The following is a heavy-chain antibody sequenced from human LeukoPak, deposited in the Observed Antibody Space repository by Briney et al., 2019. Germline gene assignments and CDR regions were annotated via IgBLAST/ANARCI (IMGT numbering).Heavy chain of an antibody. V-gene: IGHV4-34*01. D-gene: IGHD3-22*01. CDR3: ARGLIDRDPVYYFDY. J-gene: IGHJ4*02. CDR1: GGSFSGYY. CDR2: INHSGST. Sequence: PSETLSLTCAVYGGSFSGYYWSWIRQPPGKGLGWIGEINHSGSTNYNPSLKSRVTISVDTSKNQFSLKLSSVTAADTAVYYCARGLIDRDPVYYFDYWGQGTLVTASS.